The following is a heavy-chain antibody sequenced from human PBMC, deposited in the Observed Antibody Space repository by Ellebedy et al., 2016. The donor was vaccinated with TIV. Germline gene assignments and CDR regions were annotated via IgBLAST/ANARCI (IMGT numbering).Heavy chain of an antibody. CDR1: GYTFSIFG. V-gene: IGHV1-2*02. D-gene: IGHD3-22*01. Sequence: AASVKVSCKASGYTFSIFGFSWARQAPGQGREWVGWVYPKSGGTQYAQRFQGRVTMTRDTSISTAYMELTRLRSVDTAVYYCARASGYYGARFDYWGQGTLVTVSS. CDR3: ARASGYYGARFDY. CDR2: VYPKSGGT. J-gene: IGHJ4*02.